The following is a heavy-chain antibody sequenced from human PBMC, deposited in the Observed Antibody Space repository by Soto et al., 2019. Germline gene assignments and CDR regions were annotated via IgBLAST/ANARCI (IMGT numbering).Heavy chain of an antibody. J-gene: IGHJ4*02. Sequence: QVQLVESGGGVVQPGRSLRLSCAASGFTFSDYLMHWVRQTPGKGLEWVAALSYDGINDYYADSVEGRFTISRDNFENTLYLQMNSLTIEDTAVFYCAKGSAGHYNSGTLLDWGQGAVVTVSS. CDR3: AKGSAGHYNSGTLLD. V-gene: IGHV3-30-3*01. CDR2: LSYDGIND. D-gene: IGHD3-10*01. CDR1: GFTFSDYL.